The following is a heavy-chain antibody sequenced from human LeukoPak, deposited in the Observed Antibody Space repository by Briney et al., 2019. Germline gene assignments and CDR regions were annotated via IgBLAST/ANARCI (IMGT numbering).Heavy chain of an antibody. J-gene: IGHJ4*02. Sequence: PSETLSLTCTVSGGSISGYYWSWIRQPPGKGLEWIGYIYYSGSTNYNPSLKSRVTISVDTSKNQFSLKLSSVTAADTAVYYCARDRSSGYSPYFDYWGQGTLVTVSS. CDR1: GGSISGYY. V-gene: IGHV4-59*01. D-gene: IGHD3-22*01. CDR2: IYYSGST. CDR3: ARDRSSGYSPYFDY.